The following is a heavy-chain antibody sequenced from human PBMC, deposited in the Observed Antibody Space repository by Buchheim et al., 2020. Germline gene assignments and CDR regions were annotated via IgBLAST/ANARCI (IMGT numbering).Heavy chain of an antibody. Sequence: QLQLQESGSGLVKPSQTLSLTCAVSGGSISSYYWSWIRQPPGKGLEWIGYIYYSGSTNYNPSLKSRVTISVDTSKNQFSLKLSSVTAADTAVYYCARGSRQGWFGELFDYWGQGTL. CDR3: ARGSRQGWFGELFDY. J-gene: IGHJ4*02. V-gene: IGHV4-59*01. CDR2: IYYSGST. CDR1: GGSISSYY. D-gene: IGHD3-10*01.